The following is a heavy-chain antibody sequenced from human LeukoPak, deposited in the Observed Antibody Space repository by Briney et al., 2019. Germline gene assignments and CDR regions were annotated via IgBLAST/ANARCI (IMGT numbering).Heavy chain of an antibody. J-gene: IGHJ4*02. CDR2: IIPICGTA. CDR1: AGTFSIYA. Sequence: SVKLTRTSSAGTFSIYANSWMRDPPGHGQEWMGGIIPICGTANYAQKFQGRVTITADESTSTAYLELSSLRSEDTAVYYCARAKEIVAVPAAFDYWGQGTLVTVSS. CDR3: ARAKEIVAVPAAFDY. V-gene: IGHV1-69*13. D-gene: IGHD2-2*01.